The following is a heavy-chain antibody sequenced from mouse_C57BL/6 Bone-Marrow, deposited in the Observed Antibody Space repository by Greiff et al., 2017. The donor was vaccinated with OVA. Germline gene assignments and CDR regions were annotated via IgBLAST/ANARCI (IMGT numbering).Heavy chain of an antibody. J-gene: IGHJ4*01. V-gene: IGHV1-74*01. CDR1: GYTFTSYW. D-gene: IGHD1-1*01. CDR2: IHPSDSDT. Sequence: QVQLQQPGAELVKPGASVKVSCKASGYTFTSYWMHWVKQRPGQGLEWIGRIHPSDSDTNYNQKFKGKATLTVDKSSSTAYMQLSSLTSEDSAVYYCAIGGYYYGSSSTLYYAMDYWGQGTSVTVSS. CDR3: AIGGYYYGSSSTLYYAMDY.